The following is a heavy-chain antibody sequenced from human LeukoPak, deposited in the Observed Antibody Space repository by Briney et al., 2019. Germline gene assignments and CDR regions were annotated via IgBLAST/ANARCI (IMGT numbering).Heavy chain of an antibody. V-gene: IGHV3-74*01. D-gene: IGHD3-22*01. CDR3: ASHYHDRRGYQDAFEI. J-gene: IGHJ3*02. Sequence: SGGSLRLSCAASGFTLGSHWMHWVRQAPGKGLVWVTRISSDGSSTRYADPVKGRFTISRDNAKNSLYLQMNSLRAEDTAVYYCASHYHDRRGYQDAFEIWGQGTMVTVSS. CDR2: ISSDGSST. CDR1: GFTLGSHW.